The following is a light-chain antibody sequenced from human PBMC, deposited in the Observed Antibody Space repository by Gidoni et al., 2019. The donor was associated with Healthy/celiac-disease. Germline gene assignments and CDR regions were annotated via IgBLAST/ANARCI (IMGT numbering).Light chain of an antibody. Sequence: SELTQDPAVSVALGQTVRITCQGDSLRSYYASWYQQKPGQAPVLVSYGKNNRPSGIPDRFSGSSSGNTAAWTITGAQAEDEADYYCNSRDSSGNHLVFGGGTKLTVL. J-gene: IGLJ2*01. CDR2: GKN. CDR1: SLRSYY. V-gene: IGLV3-19*01. CDR3: NSRDSSGNHLV.